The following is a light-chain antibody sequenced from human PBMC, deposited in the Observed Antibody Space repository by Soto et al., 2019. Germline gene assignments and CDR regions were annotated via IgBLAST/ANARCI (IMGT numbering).Light chain of an antibody. CDR3: QQRSNWPLT. V-gene: IGKV3-11*01. J-gene: IGKJ4*01. Sequence: EIVLTQSPATLSLSPGERATLSCRASQSVSSHLAWYQQKPGQAPRFLIYDASNRATGIPARFSGSGSGTDFTLTISSLEPEDFAVYYCQQRSNWPLTFXGGTKLDIK. CDR2: DAS. CDR1: QSVSSH.